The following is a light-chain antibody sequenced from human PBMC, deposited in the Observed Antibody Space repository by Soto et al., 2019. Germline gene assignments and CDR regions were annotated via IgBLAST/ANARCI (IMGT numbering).Light chain of an antibody. CDR3: QQSYNVPIT. J-gene: IGKJ5*01. CDR2: GAS. V-gene: IGKV3-15*01. CDR1: QSVSSN. Sequence: ENMMAQSPPTPSVFPGGKATPPCRASQSVSSNLAWYQQKPGQAPRLLIYGASTRATGIPARFSGSGSGTQFTLTISSLQPEDFATYYCQQSYNVPITFGQGTRLEI.